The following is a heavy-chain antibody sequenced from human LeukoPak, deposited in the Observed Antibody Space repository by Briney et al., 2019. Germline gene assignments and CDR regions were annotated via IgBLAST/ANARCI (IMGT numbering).Heavy chain of an antibody. CDR3: ARDRGGVLWFGEKFDY. D-gene: IGHD3-10*01. J-gene: IGHJ4*02. CDR2: IWYDGSNK. Sequence: GGSLRLSCAASGFTFSSYGMHWVRQAPGKGLEWVAVIWYDGSNKYYADSVKGRFTISRDNSKNTLYLQMNSLRAEDTAVYYCARDRGGVLWFGEKFDYWGQGTLVIVSS. CDR1: GFTFSSYG. V-gene: IGHV3-33*01.